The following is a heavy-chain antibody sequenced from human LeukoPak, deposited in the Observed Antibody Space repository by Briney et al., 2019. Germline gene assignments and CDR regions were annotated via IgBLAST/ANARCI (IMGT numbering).Heavy chain of an antibody. CDR1: GFTFSSYD. J-gene: IGHJ2*01. V-gene: IGHV3-13*01. CDR2: IGTAGDT. CDR3: ARALGVNWYFDL. D-gene: IGHD3-22*01. Sequence: GGSLTLSWAASGFTFSSYDMHWVRQATGKGLEWVSAIGTAGDTYYPGSVKGRFTISRENAKNSLYLQMNSLRAGDTAVYYCARALGVNWYFDLWGRGTLVTVSS.